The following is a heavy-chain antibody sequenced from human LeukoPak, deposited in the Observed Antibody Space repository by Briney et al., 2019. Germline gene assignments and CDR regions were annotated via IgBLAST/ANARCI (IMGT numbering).Heavy chain of an antibody. CDR3: ARKLTGTTFFDY. V-gene: IGHV3-48*03. CDR2: IVGNGITI. CDR1: GFTFSSYD. J-gene: IGHJ4*02. D-gene: IGHD1-1*01. Sequence: GGSLRLSCAASGFTFSSYDLNWVRQAPGKGLEWVSYIVGNGITIYYADSVKGRFTISRDNAKNSLYLQMNSLRAEDTAVYYCARKLTGTTFFDYWGQGTLVTVSS.